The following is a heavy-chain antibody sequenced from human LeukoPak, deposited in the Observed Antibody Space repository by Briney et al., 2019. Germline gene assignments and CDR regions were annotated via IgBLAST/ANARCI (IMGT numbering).Heavy chain of an antibody. CDR2: MSFSGST. J-gene: IGHJ4*03. V-gene: IGHV4-39*01. CDR1: GGSISSSGYF. Sequence: SETLSLTCTVSGGSISSSGYFWGWIRRPPGKGLEWIGSMSFSGSTYYNPSLKSRVTISVDKSKNQFSLNLSSVTAADTAVYYSARFSGSYFDYRGQGALVTDSS. D-gene: IGHD1-26*01. CDR3: ARFSGSYFDY.